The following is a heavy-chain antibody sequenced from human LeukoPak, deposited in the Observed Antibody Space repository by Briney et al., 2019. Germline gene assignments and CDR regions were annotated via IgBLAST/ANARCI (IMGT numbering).Heavy chain of an antibody. CDR2: TYYKSKWYN. D-gene: IGHD1-1*01. Sequence: SQTLSLTCAISGDSVSSNSAAWNWIRQSPSRGLEWLGRTYYKSKWYNDYAVSVKSRITINPDTSKNQFSLQLSSVTPEDTAVYYCARDPAVQLERRAPYYYYYMDVWGKGTTVAVSS. J-gene: IGHJ6*03. V-gene: IGHV6-1*01. CDR3: ARDPAVQLERRAPYYYYYMDV. CDR1: GDSVSSNSAA.